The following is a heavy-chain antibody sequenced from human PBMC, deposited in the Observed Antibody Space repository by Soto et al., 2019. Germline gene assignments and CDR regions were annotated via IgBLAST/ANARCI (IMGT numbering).Heavy chain of an antibody. J-gene: IGHJ4*02. CDR1: GFTFSDYY. Sequence: PGGSLRLSCAASGFTFSDYYMSWIRQAPGKGLEWVSYISSSSSYTNYADSVKGRFTISRDNAKNSLYLQMNSLRAEDTAVYYCARVRSSGWHGYYFDYWGQGTLVTVSS. D-gene: IGHD6-19*01. CDR3: ARVRSSGWHGYYFDY. CDR2: ISSSSSYT. V-gene: IGHV3-11*05.